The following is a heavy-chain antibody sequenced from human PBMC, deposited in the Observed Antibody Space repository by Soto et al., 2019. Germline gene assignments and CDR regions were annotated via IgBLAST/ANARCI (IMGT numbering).Heavy chain of an antibody. CDR3: ARDRDHYQAAD. Sequence: GGSLRLSCAASGFTFSGYWMGWVRQAPGKGLEWVASIMKDGGEKKYVDSVRGRFTISRDNVQNSLFLQMDSLRVEDTAVYYCARDRDHYQAADSGQGTLVTVSS. J-gene: IGHJ4*01. CDR2: IMKDGGEK. V-gene: IGHV3-7*01. D-gene: IGHD3-10*01. CDR1: GFTFSGYW.